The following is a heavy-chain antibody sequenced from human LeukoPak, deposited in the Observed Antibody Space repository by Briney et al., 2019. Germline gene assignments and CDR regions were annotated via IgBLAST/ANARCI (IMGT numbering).Heavy chain of an antibody. CDR3: ARGWGSYRYSYFDY. Sequence: ASVKVSCKASGYTFTSYATNWVRQAPGQGLEWMGWINTNTGNPTYAQGFTGRFVFSLGTSVSTAYLQISSLKAEDTAVYYCARGWGSYRYSYFDYWGQGTLVTVSS. D-gene: IGHD3-16*02. J-gene: IGHJ4*02. CDR1: GYTFTSYA. CDR2: INTNTGNP. V-gene: IGHV7-4-1*02.